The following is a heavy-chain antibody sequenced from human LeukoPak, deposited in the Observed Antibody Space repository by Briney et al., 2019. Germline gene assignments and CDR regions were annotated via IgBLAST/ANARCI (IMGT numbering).Heavy chain of an antibody. Sequence: PGGSLGLSCAASGFTFSSHAMSWVRQAPGKGLEWVSAISGSGGSTYYADSVKGRFTISRDNSKNTLYLQMNSLRAEDTAVYYCAKIGVAVAGGDYWGQGTLVTVSS. CDR3: AKIGVAVAGGDY. CDR2: ISGSGGST. CDR1: GFTFSSHA. D-gene: IGHD6-19*01. V-gene: IGHV3-23*01. J-gene: IGHJ4*02.